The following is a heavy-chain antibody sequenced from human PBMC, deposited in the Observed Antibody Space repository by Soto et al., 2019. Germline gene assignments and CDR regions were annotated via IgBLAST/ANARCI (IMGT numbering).Heavy chain of an antibody. V-gene: IGHV3-21*01. Sequence: GGSLILSCAASGFPFSSYSRNWVRQAPGKGLEWVSSISSSSSYIYYADSVKCRFTISRDNAKNSLYLQMNSLRAEDTAVYYCARVGDSSSSGDYYYYYGMDVWGQGTTVTVSS. D-gene: IGHD6-6*01. CDR2: ISSSSSYI. CDR3: ARVGDSSSSGDYYYYYGMDV. J-gene: IGHJ6*02. CDR1: GFPFSSYS.